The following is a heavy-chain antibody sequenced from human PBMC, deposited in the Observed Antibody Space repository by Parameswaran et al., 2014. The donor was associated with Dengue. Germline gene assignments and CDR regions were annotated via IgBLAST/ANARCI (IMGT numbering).Heavy chain of an antibody. V-gene: IGHV1-69*10. Sequence: RLVRQALDKGLSGWEGSPLPFPIATYAQKFQGRVTITADTATGTAYMEMSSLRSEDTAMYYCVRGVSANDYGNRDIEYWGQGTLVTVSS. J-gene: IGHJ4*02. CDR3: VRGVSANDYGNRDIEY. CDR2: SPLPFPIA. D-gene: IGHD4/OR15-4a*01.